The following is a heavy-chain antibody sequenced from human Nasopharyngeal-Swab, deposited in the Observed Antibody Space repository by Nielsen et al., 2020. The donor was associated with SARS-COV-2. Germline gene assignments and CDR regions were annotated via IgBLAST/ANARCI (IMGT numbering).Heavy chain of an antibody. CDR3: ARDERIDGFNSNFDH. V-gene: IGHV3-48*04. J-gene: IGHJ4*02. D-gene: IGHD5-24*01. CDR2: ISSSSTTI. CDR1: GFTFRTYS. Sequence: GGSLRLSCAASGFTFRTYSMNWVRQAPGTGLEWISYISSSSTTIFYADSVKGRFTISRGNAKNSLYLQMNSLRAEDTALYYCARDERIDGFNSNFDHWGQGTLVTVSS.